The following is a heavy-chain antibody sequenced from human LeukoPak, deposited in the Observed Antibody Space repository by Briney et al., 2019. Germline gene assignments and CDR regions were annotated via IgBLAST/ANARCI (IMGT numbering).Heavy chain of an antibody. Sequence: GGSLRLSCAASGFTFSSFWMSSVRQAPGKGLEWVANIKQDGSEKYYVDSVKGRFTISRDNAKNSLYLQMNSLRAEDTAVYYCARDFGIVVVPAAITAYYYMDVWGKGTTVTVSS. CDR3: ARDFGIVVVPAAITAYYYMDV. V-gene: IGHV3-7*01. D-gene: IGHD2-2*01. CDR2: IKQDGSEK. J-gene: IGHJ6*03. CDR1: GFTFSSFW.